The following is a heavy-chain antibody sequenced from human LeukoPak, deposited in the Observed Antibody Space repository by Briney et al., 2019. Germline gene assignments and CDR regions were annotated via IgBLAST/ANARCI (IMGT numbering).Heavy chain of an antibody. D-gene: IGHD3-22*01. J-gene: IGHJ3*02. V-gene: IGHV1-3*01. CDR1: GYTFTTYA. Sequence: ASVNVSSTASGYTFTTYAIHWMRQAPGQRLEWMGWINVGNGNTKYSQKLQGRVTITRDTSASTAYMELSSLRSEDTAMYYCARWYYYDGSAYYSSYAFDIWGQGTMVTVSS. CDR2: INVGNGNT. CDR3: ARWYYYDGSAYYSSYAFDI.